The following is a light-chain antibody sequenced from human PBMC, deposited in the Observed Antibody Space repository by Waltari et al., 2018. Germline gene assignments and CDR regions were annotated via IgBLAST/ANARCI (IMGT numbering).Light chain of an antibody. CDR1: QSVSSY. J-gene: IGKJ4*01. CDR3: QQRSHWPT. V-gene: IGKV3-11*01. CDR2: DAS. Sequence: EIVLTQSPATLSLSPGERATPSCRPSQSVSSYLAWYQQKPGQAPRLLIYDASNRATGIPARFRGSGSGTDFTLTISSLEPEDFAVYYCQQRSHWPTFGGGTKVEIK.